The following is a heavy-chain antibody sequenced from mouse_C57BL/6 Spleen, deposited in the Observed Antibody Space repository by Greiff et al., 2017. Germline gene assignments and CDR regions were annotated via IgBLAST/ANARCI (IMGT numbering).Heavy chain of an antibody. CDR1: GYSFTSYY. CDR3: ARDGYGSSYEGVDY. D-gene: IGHD1-1*01. V-gene: IGHV1-66*01. CDR2: IYPGSGNT. J-gene: IGHJ2*01. Sequence: VQLVESGPELVKPGASVKISCKASGYSFTSYYIHWVKQRPGQGLEWIGWIYPGSGNTKYNEKFKGKATLTADTSSSTAYMQLSSLTSEDSAVYYCARDGYGSSYEGVDYWGQGTTLTVSS.